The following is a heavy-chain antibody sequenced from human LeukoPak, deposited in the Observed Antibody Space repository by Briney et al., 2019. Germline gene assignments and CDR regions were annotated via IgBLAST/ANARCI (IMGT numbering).Heavy chain of an antibody. CDR2: IIPIFGTA. Sequence: SVKVSCKASGGTFSSYAISWVRQAPGQGLEWMGGIIPIFGTANYAQKFQGRVTITTDESTSTAYMELSSLRSEDTAVYYCARASKPIAAAANWFDPRGQGTLVTVSS. J-gene: IGHJ5*02. CDR3: ARASKPIAAAANWFDP. V-gene: IGHV1-69*05. CDR1: GGTFSSYA. D-gene: IGHD6-13*01.